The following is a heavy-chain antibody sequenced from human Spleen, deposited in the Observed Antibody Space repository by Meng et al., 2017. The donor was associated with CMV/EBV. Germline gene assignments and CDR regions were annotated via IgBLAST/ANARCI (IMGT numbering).Heavy chain of an antibody. D-gene: IGHD3-22*01. CDR2: INHSGST. V-gene: IGHV4-34*01. CDR1: GGSFSGYY. J-gene: IGHJ6*02. Sequence: SETLSLTCAVYGGSFSGYYWSWIHQPPGKGLEWIGEINHSGSTNYNPSLKSRVTISVDTSKNQFSLKLCSVTAADTAVYYCAKEIGLFLLKYYYGMDVWGQGTTVTVSS. CDR3: AKEIGLFLLKYYYGMDV.